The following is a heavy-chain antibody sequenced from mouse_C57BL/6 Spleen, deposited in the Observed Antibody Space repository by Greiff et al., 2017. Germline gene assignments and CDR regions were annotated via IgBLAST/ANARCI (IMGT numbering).Heavy chain of an antibody. V-gene: IGHV1-80*01. CDR1: GYAFSSYW. CDR2: IYPGDGDT. J-gene: IGHJ2*01. D-gene: IGHD2-1*01. Sequence: VKLMESGAELVKPGASVKISCKASGYAFSSYWMNWVKQRPGKGLEWIGQIYPGDGDTNYNGKFKGKATLTADKSSSTAYMQLSSLTSEDSAVYFCARGGGNYYFDYWGQGTTLTVSS. CDR3: ARGGGNYYFDY.